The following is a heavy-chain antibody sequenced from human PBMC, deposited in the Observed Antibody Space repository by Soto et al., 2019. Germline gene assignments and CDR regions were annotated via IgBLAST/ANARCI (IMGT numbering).Heavy chain of an antibody. D-gene: IGHD2-2*03. J-gene: IGHJ4*02. Sequence: EVELVESGGGLVQPGRSLRLSCAASGFNFEDYGMHWVRQPPGKGLEWVSAISWNSAIIDFPVSVKGRFTISRDKARNSVYLQMNSLRPEDTALYYCARAGVKSPKNWMNYFDYWGQGTLVTVSS. CDR2: ISWNSAII. V-gene: IGHV3-9*01. CDR1: GFNFEDYG. CDR3: ARAGVKSPKNWMNYFDY.